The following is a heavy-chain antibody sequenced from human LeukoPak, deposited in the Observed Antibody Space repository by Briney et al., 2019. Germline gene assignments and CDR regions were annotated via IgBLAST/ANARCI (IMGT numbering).Heavy chain of an antibody. Sequence: GGSLRLSCAASGFTFSSHSMNWVRQAPGKGLEWVSYISSSSGTIYYGDSVKGRFTISRDNAKKSLYLQMNSLRAEDTAVYYCARGQGHGFDIWGQGTMVTVSS. CDR1: GFTFSSHS. CDR2: ISSSSGTI. CDR3: ARGQGHGFDI. J-gene: IGHJ3*02. V-gene: IGHV3-48*01.